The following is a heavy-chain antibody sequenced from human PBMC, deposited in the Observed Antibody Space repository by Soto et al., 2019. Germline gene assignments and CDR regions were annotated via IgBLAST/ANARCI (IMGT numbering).Heavy chain of an antibody. V-gene: IGHV1-69*02. CDR2: IIPILGIA. D-gene: IGHD3-16*01. CDR1: GGTFSSYT. CDR3: ASDLGEGAENDAFVI. J-gene: IGHJ3*02. Sequence: QVQLVQSGAEVKKPGSSVKVSCKASGGTFSSYTISWVRQAPGQGLEWMGRIIPILGIANYAQKFQGRVTITADNTTSTAYMELSSLGSEGPAVYFWASDLGEGAENDAFVIWGQGTMVTVSS.